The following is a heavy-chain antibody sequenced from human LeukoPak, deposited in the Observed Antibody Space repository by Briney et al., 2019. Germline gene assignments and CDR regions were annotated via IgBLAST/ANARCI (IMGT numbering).Heavy chain of an antibody. D-gene: IGHD3-16*01. CDR2: IYTSGST. CDR1: GGSISSGSYY. J-gene: IGHJ4*02. V-gene: IGHV4-61*02. CDR3: ARALSWGYSSFDY. Sequence: SQTLSLTCTVSGGSISSGSYYWSWIRQPAGKGLEWIGRIYTSGSTNYNPSLKSRVTISVDTSKNQFSLKLSYVTAADTAVYYCARALSWGYSSFDYWGQGTLVTVSS.